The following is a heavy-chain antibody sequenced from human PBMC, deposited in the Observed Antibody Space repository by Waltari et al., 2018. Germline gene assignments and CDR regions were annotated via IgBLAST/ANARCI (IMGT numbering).Heavy chain of an antibody. J-gene: IGHJ4*02. CDR1: GFPFRRFS. CDR2: MSGSASGK. V-gene: IGHV3-23*01. D-gene: IGHD5-18*01. Sequence: QLLQSGGGFAAPGGSLSVSCAASGFPFRRFSISWFRQSPGRGLEWVAAMSGSASGKYYADSVKGRFTISTDDSKITLYLQMNSLTEDDSAIYYCAKWDTAMVGWGQGTQVTVSS. CDR3: AKWDTAMVG.